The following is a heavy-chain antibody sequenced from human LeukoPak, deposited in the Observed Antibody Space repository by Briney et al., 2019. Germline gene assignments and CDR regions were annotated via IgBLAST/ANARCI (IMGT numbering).Heavy chain of an antibody. CDR1: GGSISSGGYY. Sequence: SETLSLTCTVSGGSISSGGYYWSWIRQPPGKGLEWIGYIYHSGSTYYNPSLKSRVTISVDRSKNQFSLKLSSVTAADTAVYYCAAGLGAFGIWGQGTMVTVSS. D-gene: IGHD6-19*01. V-gene: IGHV4-30-2*01. J-gene: IGHJ3*02. CDR3: AAGLGAFGI. CDR2: IYHSGST.